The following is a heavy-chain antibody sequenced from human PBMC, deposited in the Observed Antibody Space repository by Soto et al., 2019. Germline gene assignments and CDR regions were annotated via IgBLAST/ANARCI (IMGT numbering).Heavy chain of an antibody. CDR1: GYTFTNYA. CDR3: ARDLQADY. CDR2: INAGNGNT. V-gene: IGHV1-3*01. J-gene: IGHJ4*02. Sequence: GASVKVSCKASGYTFTNYAMHWVRQAPGQRLEWMGWINAGNGNTKYSQKFQGRVTITRDTFACTAYMELCILRSEDTAVYYCARDLQADYWGQGTLVTVSS.